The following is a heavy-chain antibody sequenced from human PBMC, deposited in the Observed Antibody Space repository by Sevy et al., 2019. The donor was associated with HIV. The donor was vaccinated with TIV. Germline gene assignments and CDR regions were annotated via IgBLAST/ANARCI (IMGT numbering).Heavy chain of an antibody. D-gene: IGHD3-9*01. CDR3: TRDGPHPYDILTGYRPPFDY. CDR1: GFTFGDYA. V-gene: IGHV3-49*03. CDR2: IRSKAYGGTT. J-gene: IGHJ4*02. Sequence: GGSLRLSCTASGFTFGDYAMSWFRQAPGKGLEWVGFIRSKAYGGTTEYAASVKGRFTISRDDSKSIAYLQMNSLKTEDTAVYYCTRDGPHPYDILTGYRPPFDYWGQGTLVTVSS.